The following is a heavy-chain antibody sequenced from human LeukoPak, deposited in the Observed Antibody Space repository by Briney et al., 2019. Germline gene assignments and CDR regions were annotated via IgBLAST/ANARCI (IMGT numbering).Heavy chain of an antibody. CDR1: GITFSGYW. V-gene: IGHV3-74*01. D-gene: IGHD2-15*01. CDR3: VIDLGDYNDF. Sequence: GGSLRLSCAVSGITFSGYWMHWVRQDPGRGLLWVSRINTQSTYTNYADSVKGRLTISRDNAKNTLYLQMSSLRADDTAVYYCVIDLGDYNDFWGQGTLVSVSS. CDR2: INTQSTYT. J-gene: IGHJ4*02.